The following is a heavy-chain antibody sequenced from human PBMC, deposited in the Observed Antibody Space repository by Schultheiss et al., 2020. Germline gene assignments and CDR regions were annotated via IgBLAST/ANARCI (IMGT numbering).Heavy chain of an antibody. D-gene: IGHD3-22*01. J-gene: IGHJ5*02. CDR1: GGSFSGYY. CDR3: ARGVRYYYDSSGYPLGWFDP. V-gene: IGHV4-34*01. CDR2: INHSGST. Sequence: SETLSLTCAVYGGSFSGYYWSWIRQPPGKGLEWIGEINHSGSTNYNPSLKSRVTISVDTSKNQFSLKLSSVTAADTAVYYCARGVRYYYDSSGYPLGWFDPWGQGTLVTVS.